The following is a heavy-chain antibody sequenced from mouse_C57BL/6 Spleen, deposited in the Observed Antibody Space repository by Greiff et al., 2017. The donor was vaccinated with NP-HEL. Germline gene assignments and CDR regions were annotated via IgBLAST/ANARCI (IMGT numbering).Heavy chain of an antibody. D-gene: IGHD1-1*01. V-gene: IGHV3-6*01. Sequence: ESGPGLVKPSQSLSLTCSVTGYSITSGYYWNWIRQFPGNKLEWMGYISYDGSNNYNPSLKNRISITRDTSKNQFFLKLNSVTTEDTATYYCARDSLYYYGSSGAWFAYWGQGTLVTVSA. CDR2: ISYDGSN. J-gene: IGHJ3*01. CDR1: GYSITSGYY. CDR3: ARDSLYYYGSSGAWFAY.